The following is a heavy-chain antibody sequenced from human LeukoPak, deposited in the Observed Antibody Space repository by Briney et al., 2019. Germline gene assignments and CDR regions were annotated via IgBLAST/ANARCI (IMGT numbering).Heavy chain of an antibody. V-gene: IGHV4-39*01. D-gene: IGHD2-15*01. CDR2: IYYTGST. CDR3: ARHVVGGTCYSALNI. CDR1: GGSISSSSYY. Sequence: SETLSLTCTVSGGSISSSSYYWGWIRQPPGKGLEWIGSIYYTGSTYYNPSLESRVTISTDTSTHQFSLKVTSVTAADTAVYYCARHVVGGTCYSALNIWGQGTMVTVSS. J-gene: IGHJ3*02.